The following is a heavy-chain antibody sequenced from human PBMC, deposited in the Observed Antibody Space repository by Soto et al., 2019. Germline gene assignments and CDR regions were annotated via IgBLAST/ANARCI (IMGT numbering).Heavy chain of an antibody. CDR1: GGSISSSSYY. CDR3: ARHLTTVVTDY. J-gene: IGHJ4*02. Sequence: QLQLQESGPGLVKPSETLSLTCTVSGGSISSSSYYWGWIRQPPGKGLEWIGSIYYSGSTYYNPSLKSRVTISVDTSKNQFSLKLSSVTAADTAVYYCARHLTTVVTDYWGLGTLVTVSS. CDR2: IYYSGST. D-gene: IGHD4-17*01. V-gene: IGHV4-39*01.